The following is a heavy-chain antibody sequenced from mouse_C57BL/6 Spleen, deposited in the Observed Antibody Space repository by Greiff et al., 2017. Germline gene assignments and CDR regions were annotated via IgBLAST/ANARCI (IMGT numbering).Heavy chain of an antibody. CDR2: IDPETGGT. D-gene: IGHD2-1*01. Sequence: VKLVESGAELVRPGASVTLSCKASGYTFTDYEMHWVKQTPVHGLEWIGAIDPETGGTAYNQKFKGKAILTADKSSSTAYMELRSLTSEDSAVYYCTRWNIGAYGNYGGDAMDYWGQGTSVTVSS. V-gene: IGHV1-15*01. CDR3: TRWNIGAYGNYGGDAMDY. J-gene: IGHJ4*01. CDR1: GYTFTDYE.